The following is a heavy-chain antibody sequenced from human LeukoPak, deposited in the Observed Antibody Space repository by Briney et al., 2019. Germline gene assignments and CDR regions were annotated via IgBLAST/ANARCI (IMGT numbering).Heavy chain of an antibody. CDR1: GGSFSGYY. J-gene: IGHJ4*02. CDR3: ASNGDYSSDS. CDR2: INHSGST. Sequence: SETLSLTCAVYGGSFSGYYWSWIRQPPGKGLEWIGEINHSGSTNYNPSLKSRVTISVDTSKNQFSLKLSSVTAADTAVYYCASNGDYSSDSWGQGTLVTVSS. D-gene: IGHD4-17*01. V-gene: IGHV4-34*01.